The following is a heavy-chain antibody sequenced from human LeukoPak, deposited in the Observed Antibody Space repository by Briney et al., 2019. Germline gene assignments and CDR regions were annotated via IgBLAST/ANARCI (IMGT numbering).Heavy chain of an antibody. Sequence: GGSLRLSCAASGFTVSSDYMSWVRQAPGKGLEWVSVIYSGGDTFYADSVKGRFTISRDTSKNTLSLQMNSLRAEDTAAYYCARLPVDWGQGTLVTVSS. J-gene: IGHJ4*02. CDR3: ARLPVD. CDR2: IYSGGDT. D-gene: IGHD2-2*01. CDR1: GFTVSSDY. V-gene: IGHV3-66*01.